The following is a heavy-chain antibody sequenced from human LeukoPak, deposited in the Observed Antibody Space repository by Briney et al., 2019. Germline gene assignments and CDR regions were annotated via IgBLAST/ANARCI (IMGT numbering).Heavy chain of an antibody. V-gene: IGHV3-23*01. J-gene: IGHJ4*02. CDR2: ISGSGGST. CDR3: AKDADYGSGSEVTD. CDR1: GFTFSSYA. Sequence: GGSLRLSCAASGFTFSSYAMHWVRQAPGKGLEWVSAISGSGGSTYYADSVKGRFTISRDNSKNTLYLQMNSLRAEDTAVYYCAKDADYGSGSEVTDWGQGTLVTVSS. D-gene: IGHD3-10*01.